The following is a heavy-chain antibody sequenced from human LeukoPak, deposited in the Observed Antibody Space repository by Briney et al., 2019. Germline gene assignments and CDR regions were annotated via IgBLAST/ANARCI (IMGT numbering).Heavy chain of an antibody. Sequence: GGSLRLSCAASGFTFSGSAMHWVRQASGKGLEWVGRIRSKANSYATAYAASVKGRFTISRDDSKNTAYLQMNSLKTEDTAVYYCTRRGYDFWSGPTAFDIWGQGTMVTASS. CDR1: GFTFSGSA. CDR2: IRSKANSYAT. CDR3: TRRGYDFWSGPTAFDI. V-gene: IGHV3-73*01. J-gene: IGHJ3*02. D-gene: IGHD3-3*01.